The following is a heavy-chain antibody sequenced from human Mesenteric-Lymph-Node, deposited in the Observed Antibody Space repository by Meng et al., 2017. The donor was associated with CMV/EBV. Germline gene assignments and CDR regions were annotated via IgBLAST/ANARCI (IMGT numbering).Heavy chain of an antibody. V-gene: IGHV3-30-3*01. CDR2: ISSDGSNK. D-gene: IGHD6-19*01. Sequence: GESLKISCAASGFTFSNYAIHWVRQAPGKGLEWVAVISSDGSNKYYADSVKGRFTISRDNSKNTLYLQMNSLRVEDTAVYYCARGGEVAGLDYWGQGTLVTVSS. CDR3: ARGGEVAGLDY. CDR1: GFTFSNYA. J-gene: IGHJ4*02.